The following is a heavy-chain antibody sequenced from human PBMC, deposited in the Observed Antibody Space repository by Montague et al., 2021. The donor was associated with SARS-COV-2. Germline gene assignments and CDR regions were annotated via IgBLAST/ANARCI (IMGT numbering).Heavy chain of an antibody. J-gene: IGHJ3*02. Sequence: TLSLTCTVSGGSISSGGYYWSWIRQHLGKGLEWIGYIYYSGSTYYNPSLKSRVTISVDTSKNQFSLKLSSVTAADTAVYYCARVQGITMIVVVIGAFDIWGQGTMVTVSS. V-gene: IGHV4-31*03. D-gene: IGHD3-22*01. CDR2: IYYSGST. CDR1: GGSISSGGYY. CDR3: ARVQGITMIVVVIGAFDI.